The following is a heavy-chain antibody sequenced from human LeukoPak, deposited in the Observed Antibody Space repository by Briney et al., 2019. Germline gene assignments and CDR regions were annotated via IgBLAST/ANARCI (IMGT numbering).Heavy chain of an antibody. Sequence: PSETLSLTCTVSGGSISSSSYYWGWIRQPPGKGLEWIGSIYYSGSTYYNPSLKGRVTISVDTSKNQFSLKLSSVTAADTAVYYCARQRYSYGYEPRFDYWGQGTLVTVSS. J-gene: IGHJ4*02. CDR3: ARQRYSYGYEPRFDY. D-gene: IGHD5-18*01. CDR1: GGSISSSSYY. CDR2: IYYSGST. V-gene: IGHV4-39*01.